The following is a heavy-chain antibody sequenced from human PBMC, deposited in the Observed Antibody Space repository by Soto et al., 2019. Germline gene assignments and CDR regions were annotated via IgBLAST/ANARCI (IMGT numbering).Heavy chain of an antibody. CDR3: AGERSALPGARDAMDV. V-gene: IGHV3-21*02. CDR1: GFNFNTYS. D-gene: IGHD1-26*01. J-gene: IGHJ6*02. CDR2: ISTSGGYK. Sequence: EVRLVESGGGLVKPGGSLRVSCAASGFNFNTYSMNWVRQAPGKGLEWVSFISTSGGYKYYADSVWGRFTISRDNAKKSVYLEMNSLTADDTAVYYCAGERSALPGARDAMDVWGQGTTVTVSS.